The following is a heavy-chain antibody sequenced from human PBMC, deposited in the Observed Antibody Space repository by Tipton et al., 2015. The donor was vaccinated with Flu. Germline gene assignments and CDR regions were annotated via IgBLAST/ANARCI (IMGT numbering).Heavy chain of an antibody. CDR1: GYSIRSAYY. V-gene: IGHV4-38-2*02. CDR3: ARARWEYIRGFDS. CDR2: IYHSGTT. D-gene: IGHD2/OR15-2a*01. Sequence: GLVKPSETLSLTCSVSGYSIRSAYYWGWVRRPPGKGLEWIGTIYHSGTTYYNPSLKSRLTISVDTSKNQFSLRLSSVTAADTAVDYCARARWEYIRGFDSWSQGTLVTVSP. J-gene: IGHJ4*02.